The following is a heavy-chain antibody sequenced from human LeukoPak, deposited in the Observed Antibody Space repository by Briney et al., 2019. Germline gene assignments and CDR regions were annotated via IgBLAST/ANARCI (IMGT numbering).Heavy chain of an antibody. D-gene: IGHD2-8*02. CDR3: AREGRQYTGGWYYFDY. CDR2: INPDSGDT. CDR1: GYTFTGYY. J-gene: IGHJ4*02. Sequence: ASVKVSCKASGYTFTGYYMHWVRQAPGQGLEWMGWINPDSGDTHYAQKFQGRVTMTRDTAISTGYMELSRLTSDDTAVYYCAREGRQYTGGWYYFDYWGQGTLVTVSS. V-gene: IGHV1-2*02.